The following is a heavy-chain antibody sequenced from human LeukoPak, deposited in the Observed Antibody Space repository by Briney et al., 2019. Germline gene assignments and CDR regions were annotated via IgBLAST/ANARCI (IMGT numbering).Heavy chain of an antibody. Sequence: PSGTLSLTCDVSGVSISSSNRWSWVRQPPGKGLEWIGEIHHSGSTNYNPSLKSRVTISVDTSKNQFSLKLSSVTAADTAVYYCAREGTTYYYDTSGYRPPSGSWGQGTLVTVSS. D-gene: IGHD3-22*01. V-gene: IGHV4-4*02. CDR3: AREGTTYYYDTSGYRPPSGS. J-gene: IGHJ5*02. CDR1: GVSISSSNR. CDR2: IHHSGST.